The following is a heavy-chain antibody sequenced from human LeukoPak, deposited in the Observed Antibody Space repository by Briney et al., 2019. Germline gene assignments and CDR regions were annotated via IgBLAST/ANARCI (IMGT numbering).Heavy chain of an antibody. V-gene: IGHV4-39*07. D-gene: IGHD4-17*01. CDR1: GGSISITSYY. CDR3: TTPTSYGDYFAGGTPDAFDI. Sequence: SETLSLTCTVSGGSISITSYYWGWIRQPPGKGLEWIGSMYSCGSTYYNPSLKSRVTISVDTSKNQFSLKLSSVTAADTAVYYCTTPTSYGDYFAGGTPDAFDIWGQGTMVTVSS. CDR2: MYSCGST. J-gene: IGHJ3*02.